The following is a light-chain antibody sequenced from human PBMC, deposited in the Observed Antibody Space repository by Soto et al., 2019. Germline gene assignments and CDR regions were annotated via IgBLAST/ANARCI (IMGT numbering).Light chain of an antibody. J-gene: IGKJ1*01. CDR2: GAS. Sequence: EIVWTQSTGTLSSSPGERATVSCRASQAVTSNYLAWYQQKPGQAPRLLFFGASIRATGLPDRFRGGGSGTDFTLTISRLEPEDFALYYCQQYGSSPGTFGQVTKVDIK. CDR3: QQYGSSPGT. CDR1: QAVTSNY. V-gene: IGKV3-20*01.